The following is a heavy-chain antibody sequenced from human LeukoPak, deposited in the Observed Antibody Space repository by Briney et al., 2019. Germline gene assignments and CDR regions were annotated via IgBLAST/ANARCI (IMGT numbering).Heavy chain of an antibody. CDR1: GFTFSSYG. D-gene: IGHD5-18*01. CDR3: AKDNVVQLWLELEY. J-gene: IGHJ4*02. CDR2: ISYDGSNK. V-gene: IGHV3-30*18. Sequence: PGGSLRLSCAASGFTFSSYGMHWVRQAPGKGLEWVAVISYDGSNKYYADSVKGRFTISRDNSKNTLYLQMDSLRAEDTAVYYCAKDNVVQLWLELEYWGQGTLVTVSS.